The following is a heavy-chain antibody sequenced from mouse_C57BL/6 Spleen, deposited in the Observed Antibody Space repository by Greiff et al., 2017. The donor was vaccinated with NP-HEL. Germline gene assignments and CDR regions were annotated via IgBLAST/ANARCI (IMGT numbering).Heavy chain of an antibody. D-gene: IGHD1-1*01. CDR3: ARTKSSSNWYFDV. J-gene: IGHJ1*03. CDR1: GFSLTSYG. Sequence: QVQLQQSGPGLVQPSQSLSITCTVSGFSLTSYGVHWVRQSPGKGLEWLGVIWSGGSTDYNAAFISRLSISKDNSKSQVFFKMNSLQADDTAIYYCARTKSSSNWYFDVWGTGTTVTVSS. CDR2: IWSGGST. V-gene: IGHV2-2*01.